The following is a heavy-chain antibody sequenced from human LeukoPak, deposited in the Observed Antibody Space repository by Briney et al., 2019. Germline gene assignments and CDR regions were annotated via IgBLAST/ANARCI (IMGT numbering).Heavy chain of an antibody. CDR2: IYHSGST. D-gene: IGHD4-17*01. Sequence: SETLSLTCAVSGGSISSGGYSWSWIRQPPGKGLEWIGYIYHSGSTYYNPSLKSRVTISVDGSKNQFSLKLSSVTAADTAVYYCARVPGDSDAFDIWGQGTMVTVSS. CDR3: ARVPGDSDAFDI. V-gene: IGHV4-30-2*01. CDR1: GGSISSGGYS. J-gene: IGHJ3*02.